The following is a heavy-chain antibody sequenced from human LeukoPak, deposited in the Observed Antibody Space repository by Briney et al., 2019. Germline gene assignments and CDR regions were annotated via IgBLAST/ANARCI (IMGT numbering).Heavy chain of an antibody. Sequence: PSETLSLTCTVSGGSISSSSYYWGWIRQPPGKGLEWIGSIYYSGSTYYNPSLKSRVTISVDTSKNQFSLKLSSVTAADTAVYYCATGSLAARDAFDIWGQGTMVTVSS. J-gene: IGHJ3*02. CDR1: GGSISSSSYY. D-gene: IGHD6-6*01. V-gene: IGHV4-39*01. CDR3: ATGSLAARDAFDI. CDR2: IYYSGST.